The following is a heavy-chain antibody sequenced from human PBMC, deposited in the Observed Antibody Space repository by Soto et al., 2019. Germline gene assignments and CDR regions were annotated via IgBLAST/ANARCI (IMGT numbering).Heavy chain of an antibody. D-gene: IGHD5-18*01. Sequence: QVQLVESGGGVVQPGRSLRLSCAASGFTFSSYAMHWVRQAPGKGLEWVAVISYDGSNKYYADSVKGRFTISRDNSKNTLYLQMNSRRAEETAVYYCAREASVDTARVGMDYYYCGMDVWGQGTTVTVSS. J-gene: IGHJ6*02. CDR1: GFTFSSYA. CDR2: ISYDGSNK. V-gene: IGHV3-30-3*01. CDR3: AREASVDTARVGMDYYYCGMDV.